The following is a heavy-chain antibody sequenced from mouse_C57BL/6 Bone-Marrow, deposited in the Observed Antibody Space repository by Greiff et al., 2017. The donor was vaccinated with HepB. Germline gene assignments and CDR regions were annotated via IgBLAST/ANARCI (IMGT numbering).Heavy chain of an antibody. D-gene: IGHD1-1*01. V-gene: IGHV5-16*01. CDR2: INYDGSST. CDR1: GFTFSDYY. CDR3: ARGSILFAY. Sequence: EVKVEESEGGLVQPGSSMKLSCTASGFTFSDYYMAWVRQVPEKGLEWVANINYDGSSTYYLDSLKSRFIISRDNAKNILYLQMSSLKSEDTATYYCARGSILFAYWGQGTLVTVSA. J-gene: IGHJ3*01.